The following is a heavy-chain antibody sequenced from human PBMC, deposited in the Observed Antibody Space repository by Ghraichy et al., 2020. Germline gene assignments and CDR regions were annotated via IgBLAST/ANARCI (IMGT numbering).Heavy chain of an antibody. V-gene: IGHV1-24*01. CDR2: FDPEDGET. J-gene: IGHJ6*02. CDR3: ATVSVLRFLEWSKGYGMDV. CDR1: GYTLTELS. D-gene: IGHD3-3*01. Sequence: ASVKVSCKVSGYTLTELSMHWVRQAPGKGLEWMGGFDPEDGETIYAQKFQGRVTMTEDTSTDTAYMELSSLRSEDTAVYYCATVSVLRFLEWSKGYGMDVWGQGTTVTVSS.